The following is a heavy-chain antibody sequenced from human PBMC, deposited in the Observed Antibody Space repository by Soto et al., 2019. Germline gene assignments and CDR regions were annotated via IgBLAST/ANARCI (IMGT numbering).Heavy chain of an antibody. CDR1: GFTFSSYA. V-gene: IGHV3-23*01. D-gene: IGHD6-13*01. Sequence: GGSLRLSCAASGFTFSSYAMSWVRQAPGKGLEWVSAISGSGGSTYYADSVKGRFTISRENSKNTLYLQMNSLRAEDTAVYYCAKGPLKFSAAGTESHFDYWGQGTLVTVSS. CDR2: ISGSGGST. J-gene: IGHJ4*02. CDR3: AKGPLKFSAAGTESHFDY.